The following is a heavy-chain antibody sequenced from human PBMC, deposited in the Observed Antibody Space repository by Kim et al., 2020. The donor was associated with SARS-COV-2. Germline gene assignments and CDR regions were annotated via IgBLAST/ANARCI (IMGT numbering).Heavy chain of an antibody. CDR3: ARDRGNYEDAFDI. V-gene: IGHV4-31*02. Sequence: YYNQSIKDRLTLSLDASQNQFSLKLTSVTAADTAVYFCARDRGNYEDAFDIWGQGTMVAVSS. J-gene: IGHJ3*02. D-gene: IGHD3-22*01.